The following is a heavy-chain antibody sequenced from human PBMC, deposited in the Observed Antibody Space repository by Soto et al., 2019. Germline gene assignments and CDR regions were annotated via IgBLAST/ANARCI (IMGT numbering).Heavy chain of an antibody. Sequence: SETLSLTCTVSGGSISSYYWSWIRQPPGKGLEWTGYISYSGSTNYNPSLKSRVTITADKSTSTAYMELSSLRSEDTAVYYCARVYQQGGSWDENWFDPWGQGTLVTVSS. CDR1: GGSISSYY. V-gene: IGHV4-59*01. CDR2: ISYSGST. CDR3: ARVYQQGGSWDENWFDP. D-gene: IGHD2-15*01. J-gene: IGHJ5*02.